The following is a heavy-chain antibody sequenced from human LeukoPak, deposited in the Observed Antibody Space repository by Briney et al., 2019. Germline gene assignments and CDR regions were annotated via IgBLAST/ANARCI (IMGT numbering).Heavy chain of an antibody. CDR2: IIPIFGTA. V-gene: IGHV1-69*05. D-gene: IGHD3-22*01. J-gene: IGHJ4*02. Sequence: SVKVSCKASGGTFSSYAISWVRQAPGQGLEWVGRIIPIFGTANYAQKFQGRVTITTDESTSTAYMELSSLRSEDTAVYYCARDRYDSSGYYPRPGDYWGQGTLVTVSS. CDR1: GGTFSSYA. CDR3: ARDRYDSSGYYPRPGDY.